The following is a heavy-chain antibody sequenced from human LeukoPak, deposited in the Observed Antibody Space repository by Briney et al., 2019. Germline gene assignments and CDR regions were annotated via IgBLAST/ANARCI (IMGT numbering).Heavy chain of an antibody. CDR1: GFTFSSYW. V-gene: IGHV3-74*01. CDR3: AGSSEYIYYYYYGMDV. J-gene: IGHJ6*02. Sequence: GGSLRLSCAASGFTFSSYWMHWVRQAPGEGLVWVSRIDTDGSFTSYADSVRGRFTISRDNAKNTLYLQMSSLRAEDTAVYYCAGSSEYIYYYYYGMDVWGQGTTVTVSS. D-gene: IGHD6-6*01. CDR2: IDTDGSFT.